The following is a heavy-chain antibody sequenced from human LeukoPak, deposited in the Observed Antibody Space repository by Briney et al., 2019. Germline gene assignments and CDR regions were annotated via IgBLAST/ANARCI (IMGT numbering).Heavy chain of an antibody. D-gene: IGHD3-10*01. CDR3: ARIITMVRGVIEYNWFDP. V-gene: IGHV4-59*08. J-gene: IGHJ5*02. Sequence: PSETLSLTCTVSGGSISSYYWSWIRQPPGKGLEWIGYIYYGGSTNYNPSLKSRVTISVDTSKNQFSLKLSAVTAADTAVYYCARIITMVRGVIEYNWFDPWGQGTLVTVSS. CDR2: IYYGGST. CDR1: GGSISSYY.